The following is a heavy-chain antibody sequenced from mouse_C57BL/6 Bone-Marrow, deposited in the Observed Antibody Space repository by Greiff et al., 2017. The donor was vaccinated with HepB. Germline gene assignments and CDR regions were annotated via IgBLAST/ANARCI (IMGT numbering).Heavy chain of an antibody. J-gene: IGHJ2*01. CDR2: IYPSDSET. Sequence: VKLQQPGAELVRPGSSVKLSCKASGYTFTSYWMDWVKQRPGQGLEWIGNIYPSDSETHYNQKFKDKATLTVDKSSSTAYMQLSSLTSEDSAVYYCARAKGRTEPYFGYWGQDTTLTVSS. CDR1: GYTFTSYW. V-gene: IGHV1-61*01. CDR3: ARAKGRTEPYFGY. D-gene: IGHD3-3*01.